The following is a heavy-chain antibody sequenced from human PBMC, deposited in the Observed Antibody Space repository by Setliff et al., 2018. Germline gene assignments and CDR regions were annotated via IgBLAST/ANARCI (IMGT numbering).Heavy chain of an antibody. J-gene: IGHJ3*02. D-gene: IGHD2-15*01. Sequence: GVSVXXSXXASXYIXTSYVNSWVRXXXGQVLEWMGWSSTYNGVTNYAQXFQGRVTMTTDTSTSAAYMELRSLRSDDTAVYYCAISSLSICSGGTCPNAFDIWGQGTMVTVSS. V-gene: IGHV1-18*01. CDR1: XYIXTSYV. CDR3: AISSLSICSGGTCPNAFDI. CDR2: SSTYNGVT.